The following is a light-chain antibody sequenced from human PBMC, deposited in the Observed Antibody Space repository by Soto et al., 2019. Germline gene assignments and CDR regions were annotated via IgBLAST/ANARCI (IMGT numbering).Light chain of an antibody. V-gene: IGKV3D-15*01. CDR1: QSLTNS. CDR2: DTS. J-gene: IGKJ5*01. Sequence: VLTQSAGTLSLSPGERATLSCRASQSLTNSFMAWYQQKPGQAPRLLIYDTSSRASGIPDRFSGSGSGTEFTLTISSLQSEDFAVYYCQQYNNWPPITFGQGTRLEIK. CDR3: QQYNNWPPIT.